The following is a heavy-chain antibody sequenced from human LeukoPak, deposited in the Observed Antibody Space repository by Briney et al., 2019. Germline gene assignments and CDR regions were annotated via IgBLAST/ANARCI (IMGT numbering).Heavy chain of an antibody. CDR2: ISHHGANK. D-gene: IGHD5-18*01. J-gene: IGHJ4*02. Sequence: GGSLRLSCVASGFTFSTYGMSWVRQAPGKGLEWVAVISHHGANKFYGDSVKGRFTISRDNSNNMVYLQMNGLGAEDTAVYYCARDLGPLGYSYDPGYFDYWGQGTLVTVSS. CDR1: GFTFSTYG. V-gene: IGHV3-30*03. CDR3: ARDLGPLGYSYDPGYFDY.